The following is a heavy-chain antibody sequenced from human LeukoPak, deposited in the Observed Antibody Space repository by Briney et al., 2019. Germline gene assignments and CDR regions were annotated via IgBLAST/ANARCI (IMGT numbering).Heavy chain of an antibody. Sequence: GGPLRLSCAPSEFTINNYEMHWVGHAQGKGLACVSYISSNGKRIHYADSVKGRFTISRDNAKKSVYLELNSLRVEDTAVYYCARGRPYNWNDGIDYWGQGILVTVSS. V-gene: IGHV3-48*03. J-gene: IGHJ4*02. CDR3: ARGRPYNWNDGIDY. D-gene: IGHD1-1*01. CDR2: ISSNGKRI. CDR1: EFTINNYE.